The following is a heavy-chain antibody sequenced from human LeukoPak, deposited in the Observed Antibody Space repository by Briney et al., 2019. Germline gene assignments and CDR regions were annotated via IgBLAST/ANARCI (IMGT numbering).Heavy chain of an antibody. CDR1: GYTFTGYY. J-gene: IGHJ6*03. V-gene: IGHV1-2*02. CDR2: INPNSGGT. Sequence: GASVKVSCKASGYTFTGYYMHWVRRAPGQGLEWMGWINPNSGGTNYAQKFQGRVTMTRDTSISTAYMELSRLRSDDTAVYCCARASGSYLLYYYMDVWGKGTTVTVSS. D-gene: IGHD1-26*01. CDR3: ARASGSYLLYYYMDV.